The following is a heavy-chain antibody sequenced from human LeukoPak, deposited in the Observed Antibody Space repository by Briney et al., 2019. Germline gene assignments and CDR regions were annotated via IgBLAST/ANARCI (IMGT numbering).Heavy chain of an antibody. CDR3: ARGRDGSGSLNWFDP. J-gene: IGHJ5*02. D-gene: IGHD3-10*01. CDR1: GYTFSRFY. V-gene: IGHV1-46*01. Sequence: ASVKVSCEASGYTFSRFYIHWVRQAPGQGLGWMGTINPSGGFTTYAQKFQDRVTMTRDTSTSTVYMELSNLRSEDTAVYYCARGRDGSGSLNWFDPWGQGTLVTVSS. CDR2: INPSGGFT.